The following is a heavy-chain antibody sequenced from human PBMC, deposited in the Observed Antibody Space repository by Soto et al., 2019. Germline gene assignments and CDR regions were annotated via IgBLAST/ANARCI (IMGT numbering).Heavy chain of an antibody. CDR2: ISSSGDNT. Sequence: GSLRLSCTASGFTFSNSAMSWVRQAPGKGLEWVSAISSSGDNTYYADSVRGRFTISRDNSKNTLYLQMSSLRAEDTAVYYCVKDRLSGGSGSYPHDTFVIWGQGTMVTVSS. CDR3: VKDRLSGGSGSYPHDTFVI. CDR1: GFTFSNSA. V-gene: IGHV3-23*01. J-gene: IGHJ3*02. D-gene: IGHD3-10*01.